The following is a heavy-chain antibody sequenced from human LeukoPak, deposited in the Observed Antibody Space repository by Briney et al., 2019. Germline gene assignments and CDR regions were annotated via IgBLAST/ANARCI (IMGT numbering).Heavy chain of an antibody. CDR2: INSNGGST. Sequence: PGGSLRLSCAASGFTFSSYAMHWVRQAPGKGLESVSAINSNGGSTYYASSVKGRFAISRDNSKNTLYLQMGSLRAEDMAVYYCAREAGYTDYWGQGTLVTVSS. CDR3: AREAGYTDY. CDR1: GFTFSSYA. V-gene: IGHV3-64*01. D-gene: IGHD5-18*01. J-gene: IGHJ4*02.